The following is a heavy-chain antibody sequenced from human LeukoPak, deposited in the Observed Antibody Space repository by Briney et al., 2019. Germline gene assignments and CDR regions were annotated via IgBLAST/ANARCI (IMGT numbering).Heavy chain of an antibody. CDR2: LYGSATI. D-gene: IGHD5-12*01. V-gene: IGHV4-4*07. CDR3: AREARLASAAGLDV. Sequence: SETLSLTCNVFGGSISGYYWSWIRQPAGKGLEWIGRLYGSATIKYNPSLRSRRSLSGDTSKNQFSLKLSSVTAADTAVYYCAREARLASAAGLDVWGQGTMVTVS. CDR1: GGSISGYY. J-gene: IGHJ6*02.